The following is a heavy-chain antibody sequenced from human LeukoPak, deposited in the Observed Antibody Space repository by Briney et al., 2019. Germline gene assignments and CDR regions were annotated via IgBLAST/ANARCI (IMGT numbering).Heavy chain of an antibody. Sequence: SETLSLTCTVSGGSISSYYWNWIRQPAGKGLEWIGRIYSSGSTNYNPSLKTRVTMTVDTSKNQFSLKLSSVTAADAAVYYCAASSSYYFDYWGQGTLVTVSS. V-gene: IGHV4-4*07. CDR3: AASSSYYFDY. CDR1: GGSISSYY. D-gene: IGHD6-13*01. CDR2: IYSSGST. J-gene: IGHJ4*02.